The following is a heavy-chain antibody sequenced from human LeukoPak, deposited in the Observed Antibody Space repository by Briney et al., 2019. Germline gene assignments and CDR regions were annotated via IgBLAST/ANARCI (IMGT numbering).Heavy chain of an antibody. D-gene: IGHD5-12*01. V-gene: IGHV5-51*01. CDR3: ARQGGYSGYDFDY. CDR1: GYSFTDYW. CDR2: IYPGDSDT. J-gene: IGHJ4*02. Sequence: GESLEISCKGSGYSFTDYWIGWARQMPGKGLEWMGIIYPGDSDTRYSPSFQGQVTISADKSISTAYLQWSSLKASDTAMYYCARQGGYSGYDFDYWGQGTLVTVSS.